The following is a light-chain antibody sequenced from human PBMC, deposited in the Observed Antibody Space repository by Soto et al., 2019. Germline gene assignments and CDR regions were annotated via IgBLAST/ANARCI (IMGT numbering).Light chain of an antibody. J-gene: IGKJ3*01. CDR3: QQYGSPPFT. V-gene: IGKV3-20*01. Sequence: EIVLTQSPGTLSLSPGERATLSCRASQSVSSTYLGWYQQKPGQAPRLLINGASSRATGIPDRFSGSGSGTDFTLTISRLAPEDFAVYYCQQYGSPPFTFGPVTKVDIK. CDR2: GAS. CDR1: QSVSSTY.